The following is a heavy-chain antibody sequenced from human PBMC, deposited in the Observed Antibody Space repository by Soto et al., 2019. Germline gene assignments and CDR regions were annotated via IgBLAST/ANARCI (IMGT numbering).Heavy chain of an antibody. D-gene: IGHD6-19*01. V-gene: IGHV3-23*01. Sequence: EVQLLESGGGLVQPGGSPRLSCAASGITFSSYAMSWVRHAPGKGLEWVSAISGSGSGTYYVDSVKGRFTISRDNSKSTLYLQMNSLRAEDTAIYYCVSSKQWLVKYFDYWGQGTLVTVSA. CDR1: GITFSSYA. CDR3: VSSKQWLVKYFDY. CDR2: ISGSGSGT. J-gene: IGHJ4*02.